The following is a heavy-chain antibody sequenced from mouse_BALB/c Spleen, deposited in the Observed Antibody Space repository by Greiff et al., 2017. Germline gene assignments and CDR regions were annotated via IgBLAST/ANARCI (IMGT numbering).Heavy chain of an antibody. Sequence: VQLQQSGPGLVAPSQSLSITCTVSGFSLTSYGVHWVRQPPGKGLEWLGVIWAGGSTNYNSALMSRLSISKDNSKSQVFLKMNSLQTDDTAMYYCASPPITTVVATDWYFDVWGAGTTVTVSS. D-gene: IGHD1-1*01. CDR2: IWAGGST. CDR3: ASPPITTVVATDWYFDV. CDR1: GFSLTSYG. J-gene: IGHJ1*01. V-gene: IGHV2-9*02.